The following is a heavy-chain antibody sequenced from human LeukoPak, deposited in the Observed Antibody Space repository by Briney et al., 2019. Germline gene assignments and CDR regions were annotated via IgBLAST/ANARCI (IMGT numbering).Heavy chain of an antibody. D-gene: IGHD3-3*01. Sequence: ASVKVSCKASGYTFTSYYMHWVRQAPGQGLEWMGIINPSGGSTSYAQKFQGRVTMTRDTSTSTVYMELSSLRSEDTAVYYCARDRRYYDFWSGSWFDPWGQGTLVTVSS. V-gene: IGHV1-46*01. CDR3: ARDRRYYDFWSGSWFDP. J-gene: IGHJ5*02. CDR1: GYTFTSYY. CDR2: INPSGGST.